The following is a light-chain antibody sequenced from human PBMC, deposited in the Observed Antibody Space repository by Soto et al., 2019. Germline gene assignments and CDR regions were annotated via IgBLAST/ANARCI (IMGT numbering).Light chain of an antibody. V-gene: IGKV3-20*01. CDR3: QQYGRSGT. CDR1: QSVSSSY. J-gene: IGKJ1*01. Sequence: EIVLTQSPGTLSLSPGERATLSCKASQSVSSSYLAWYQQKPGQAPRVLIYGATTRATGIPDRFSGSGSGTDFTLTISRLEPEDFAVYYCQQYGRSGTLGQGTKVDIK. CDR2: GAT.